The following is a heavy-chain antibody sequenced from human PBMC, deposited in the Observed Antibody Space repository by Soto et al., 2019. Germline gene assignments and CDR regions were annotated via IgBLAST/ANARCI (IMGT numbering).Heavy chain of an antibody. V-gene: IGHV3-11*03. CDR1: GSGFGDYY. D-gene: IGHD1-1*01. CDR2: ITSSSSYT. J-gene: IGHJ4*02. CDR3: AGGQDNLAVNFDY. Sequence: PGGSLRLSGAASGSGFGDYYMSWIRQSPGKGVEWLSYITSSSSYTHYADSVKGRFTISRDNAKNSLYLQMYSLRAEDTAVYYCAGGQDNLAVNFDYWGQGT.